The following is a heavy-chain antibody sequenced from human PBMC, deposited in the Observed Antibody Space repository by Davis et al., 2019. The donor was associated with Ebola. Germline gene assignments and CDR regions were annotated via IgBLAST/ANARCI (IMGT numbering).Heavy chain of an antibody. CDR1: GYPFARYW. D-gene: IGHD2-21*02. Sequence: PGGSLRLSCQAPGYPFARYWTSWLRQRPGKGLEWMGKIDSGDSYVKYSPSFQGHVTFSADRSTSVFYLQWTSLEASDTATYYCARHECVADCSEFDFWGQGTRVTVS. V-gene: IGHV5-10-1*01. CDR3: ARHECVADCSEFDF. CDR2: IDSGDSYV. J-gene: IGHJ4*02.